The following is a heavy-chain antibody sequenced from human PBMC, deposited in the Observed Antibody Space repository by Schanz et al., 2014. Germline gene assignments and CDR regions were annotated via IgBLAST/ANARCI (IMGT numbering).Heavy chain of an antibody. CDR2: ISAYNGHT. Sequence: QVQLVQSGAEAKKPGASVRLSCEASGYTFTSYDINWVRQAPGQGLEWMGWISAYNGHTTYAQKSQGGVTMTRDTSLKTAYMEMPDLKFEDGGLYYCAIHYGDRPLWGQGTLIAVAS. V-gene: IGHV1-8*02. D-gene: IGHD4-17*01. CDR3: AIHYGDRPL. CDR1: GYTFTSYD. J-gene: IGHJ4*02.